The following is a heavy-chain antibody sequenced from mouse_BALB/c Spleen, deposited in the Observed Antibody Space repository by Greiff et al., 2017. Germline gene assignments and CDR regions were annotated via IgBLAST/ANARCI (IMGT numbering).Heavy chain of an antibody. Sequence: QVQLQQPGAELVRPGASVKLSCKASGYTFTSYWINWVKQRPGQGLEWIGNIYPSDSYTNYNQKFKDKATLTVDKSSSTAYMQLSSPTSEDSAVYDCTRWGLAYYFDYWGQGTTLTVSS. CDR3: TRWGLAYYFDY. D-gene: IGHD3-3*01. V-gene: IGHV1-69*02. J-gene: IGHJ2*01. CDR1: GYTFTSYW. CDR2: IYPSDSYT.